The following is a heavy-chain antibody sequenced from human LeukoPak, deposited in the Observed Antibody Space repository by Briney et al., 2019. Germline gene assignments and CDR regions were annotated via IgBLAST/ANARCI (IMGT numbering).Heavy chain of an antibody. D-gene: IGHD3-10*01. CDR3: ARRRAPGVYWYFDL. CDR2: IYYSGST. CDR1: GGSISSYY. Sequence: SETLSLTCTVSGGSISSYYWSWIRQPPGKGLEWIGYIYYSGSTNYNPSLKSRVTISVDTSKNQFSLKLSSVTAADTAVYYCARRRAPGVYWYFDLWGRGTLVTVSS. J-gene: IGHJ2*01. V-gene: IGHV4-59*08.